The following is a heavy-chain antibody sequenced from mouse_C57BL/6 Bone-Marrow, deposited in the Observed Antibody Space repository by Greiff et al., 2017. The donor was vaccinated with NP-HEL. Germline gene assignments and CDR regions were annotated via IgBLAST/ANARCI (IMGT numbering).Heavy chain of an antibody. CDR1: GFTFSDYY. D-gene: IGHD2-5*01. CDR2: ISNGGGST. J-gene: IGHJ1*03. V-gene: IGHV5-12*01. Sequence: EVKLVESGGGLVQPGGSLKLSCAASGFTFSDYYMYWVRQTPEKRLEWVAYISNGGGSTYYPDTVKGRFTISRDNAKNTLYLQMSRLKSEDTAMYYCARQRNYSNYVYWYFDVWGTGTTVTVSS. CDR3: ARQRNYSNYVYWYFDV.